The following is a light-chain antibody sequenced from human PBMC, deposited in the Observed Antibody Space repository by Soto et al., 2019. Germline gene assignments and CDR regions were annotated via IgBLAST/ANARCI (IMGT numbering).Light chain of an antibody. CDR2: DAS. CDR1: QSVSTY. V-gene: IGKV3-11*01. CDR3: QQRSTWPLIT. J-gene: IGKJ5*01. Sequence: EIVLTQSPATLSLSPGERATLSCRASQSVSTYLAWYQQKPGLAPRLLIYDASNRATGIPARFSGSGSGTDFILTIRSLEPEDFAVYYCQQRSTWPLITFGQGTRLEIK.